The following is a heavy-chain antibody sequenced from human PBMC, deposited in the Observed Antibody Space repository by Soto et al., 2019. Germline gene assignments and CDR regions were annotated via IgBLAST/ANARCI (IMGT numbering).Heavy chain of an antibody. Sequence: SETLSLTCTVSGGSISSSSYYWGWIRQPPGKGLEWIGSIYYSGSTYYNPSLKSRVTISVDTSKNQFSLKLSSVTAADTAVYYCAIHYYDSSGYPTYFDYWGQGTLVTVS. CDR1: GGSISSSSYY. D-gene: IGHD3-22*01. CDR3: AIHYYDSSGYPTYFDY. V-gene: IGHV4-39*01. J-gene: IGHJ4*02. CDR2: IYYSGST.